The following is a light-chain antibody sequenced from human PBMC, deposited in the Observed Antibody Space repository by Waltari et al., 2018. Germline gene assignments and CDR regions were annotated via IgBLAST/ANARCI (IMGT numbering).Light chain of an antibody. J-gene: IGLJ3*02. CDR3: CSYAGSSTFYWV. Sequence: QSALTQPASVSGSPGQSITISCTGTSSDVGSYNLVSWYQQHPGKAPKLMIYEGSKRPSGVSNRFSGSKSGNTAYLTISGLQAEDEADYYCCSYAGSSTFYWVFGGGTKLTVL. V-gene: IGLV2-23*03. CDR1: SSDVGSYNL. CDR2: EGS.